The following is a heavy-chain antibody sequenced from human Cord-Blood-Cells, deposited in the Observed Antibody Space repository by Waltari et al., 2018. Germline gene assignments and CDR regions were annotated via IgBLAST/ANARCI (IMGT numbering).Heavy chain of an antibody. Sequence: QVQLQESGPGLVKPSETLSLTCTVSGGSISSHSWSWIRQPPGKGLEWIGYIYYSGSTNYNPSLKSRVTISVDTSKNQFSLKLSSVTAADTAVYYCARGTRGYDDYWGQGTLVTVSS. J-gene: IGHJ4*02. CDR1: GGSISSHS. D-gene: IGHD5-12*01. V-gene: IGHV4-59*11. CDR3: ARGTRGYDDY. CDR2: IYYSGST.